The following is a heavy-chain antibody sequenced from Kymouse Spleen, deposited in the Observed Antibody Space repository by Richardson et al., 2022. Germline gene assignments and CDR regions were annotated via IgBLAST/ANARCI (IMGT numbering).Heavy chain of an antibody. J-gene: IGHJ3*02. CDR2: ISWNSGSI. CDR1: GFTFDDYA. Sequence: EVQLVESGGGLVQPGRSLRLSCAASGFTFDDYAMHWVRQAPGKGLEWVSGISWNSGSIGYADSVKGRFTISRDNAKNSLYLQMNSLRAEDTALYYCAKANWDHDAFDIWGQGTMVTVSS. D-gene: IGHD7-27*02. V-gene: IGHV3-9*01. CDR3: AKANWDHDAFDI.